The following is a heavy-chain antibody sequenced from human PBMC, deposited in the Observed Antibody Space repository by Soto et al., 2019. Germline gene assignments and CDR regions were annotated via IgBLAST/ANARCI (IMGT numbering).Heavy chain of an antibody. D-gene: IGHD3-16*01. V-gene: IGHV1-2*02. CDR2: INANNGGA. CDR3: AREGGSETLQPSYNWFDT. J-gene: IGHJ5*02. CDR1: VYTLTDYH. Sequence: SVKVSCKASVYTLTDYHIHLVRQAPGQGLEFMGWINANNGGAGSAQQFQGRVTVTRDTSITTVYMELSNLRSDDTAVYYCAREGGSETLQPSYNWFDTWGQGTLVTVSS.